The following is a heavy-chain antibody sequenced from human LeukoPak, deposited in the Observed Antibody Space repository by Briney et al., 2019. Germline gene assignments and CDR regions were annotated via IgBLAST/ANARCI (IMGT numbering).Heavy chain of an antibody. CDR3: AKDTPQTTYYDFWSAPDY. CDR2: ISYDGSNK. D-gene: IGHD3-3*01. J-gene: IGHJ4*02. V-gene: IGHV3-30-3*01. CDR1: GFTFSSYA. Sequence: GGSLRLSCAASGFTFSSYAMHWVRQAPGKGLEWVAVISYDGSNKYYADSVKGRFTISRDNSKNTLYLQMNSLRAEDTAVYYCAKDTPQTTYYDFWSAPDYWGQGTLVTVSS.